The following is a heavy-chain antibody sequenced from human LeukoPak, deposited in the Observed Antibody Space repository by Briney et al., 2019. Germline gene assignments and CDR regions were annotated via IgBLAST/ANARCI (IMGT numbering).Heavy chain of an antibody. J-gene: IGHJ6*02. D-gene: IGHD3-3*01. Sequence: ASVKVSCKVSGYTLTGLSMHWVRQAPGKGLEWMGGFDPEDGETIYAQKFQGRVTMTEDTSTDTAYMELSSLRSEDTAVYYCATEGILEWLAGLDVWGQGTTVTVSS. CDR3: ATEGILEWLAGLDV. CDR1: GYTLTGLS. V-gene: IGHV1-24*01. CDR2: FDPEDGET.